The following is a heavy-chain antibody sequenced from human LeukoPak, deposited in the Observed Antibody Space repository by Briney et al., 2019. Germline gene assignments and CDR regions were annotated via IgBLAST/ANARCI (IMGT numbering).Heavy chain of an antibody. Sequence: GESLKISCKGSGYSFTNYWIAWVRQMPGKGLEWMGIIYPGDSDTRYSPSFQGQVTISADKSISTAYLQWSSLKASDTAIYYCARSPLGYSGHDAFDIWGQGTMVTVSS. V-gene: IGHV5-51*01. D-gene: IGHD5-12*01. CDR2: IYPGDSDT. J-gene: IGHJ3*02. CDR3: ARSPLGYSGHDAFDI. CDR1: GYSFTNYW.